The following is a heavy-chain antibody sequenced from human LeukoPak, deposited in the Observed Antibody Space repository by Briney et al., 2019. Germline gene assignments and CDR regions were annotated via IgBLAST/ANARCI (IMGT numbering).Heavy chain of an antibody. D-gene: IGHD2-15*01. CDR2: IYHSGST. CDR3: ARDRISVSGGINWFDP. Sequence: SETLSLTCTVSGYSISSGYYWGWIRQPPGKGLEWIGSIYHSGSTYYNPSLKSRVTISVDTSKNQFSLKLSSVTAADTAVYYCARDRISVSGGINWFDPWGQGTLVTVSS. V-gene: IGHV4-38-2*02. CDR1: GYSISSGYY. J-gene: IGHJ5*02.